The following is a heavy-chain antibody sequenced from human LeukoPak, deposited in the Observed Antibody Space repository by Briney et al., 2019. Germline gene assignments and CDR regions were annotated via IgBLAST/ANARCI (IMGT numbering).Heavy chain of an antibody. V-gene: IGHV1-69*13. CDR1: GGTFSSYA. CDR2: IIPIFGTA. D-gene: IGHD6-25*01. Sequence: GASVKVSCKASGGTFSSYAISWVRQAPGQGLEWMGGIIPIFGTANYAQKFQGRVTITADESTSTAYMELSSLRSEDTAVYYCARARSSAQKRIPTRNWFDPWGQGTLVTVSS. CDR3: ARARSSAQKRIPTRNWFDP. J-gene: IGHJ5*02.